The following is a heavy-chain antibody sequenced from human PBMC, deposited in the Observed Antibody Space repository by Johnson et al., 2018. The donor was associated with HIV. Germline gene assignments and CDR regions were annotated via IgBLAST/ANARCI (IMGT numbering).Heavy chain of an antibody. D-gene: IGHD3-10*01. CDR1: GFRFSNYA. CDR3: ASAPSGGVSLPDAFDI. CDR2: ISDDGSNI. J-gene: IGHJ3*02. Sequence: QVHLVESGGGVVQPGRSLRLSCAASGFRFSNYALHWVRQTPGNGLEWVALISDDGSNIYYADSVKGQFTISRDNAKNSLYLQMNSLRAEDTAVYYCASAPSGGVSLPDAFDIWGQGTMVTVSS. V-gene: IGHV3-30-3*01.